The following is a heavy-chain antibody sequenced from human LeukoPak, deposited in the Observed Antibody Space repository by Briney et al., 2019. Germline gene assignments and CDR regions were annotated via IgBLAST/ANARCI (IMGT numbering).Heavy chain of an antibody. CDR2: IIPIFGTA. CDR1: GGTFSSYA. CDR3: SIAVARYYYYYMDV. J-gene: IGHJ6*03. D-gene: IGHD6-19*01. Sequence: ASVKVSCKASGGTFSSYAISWVRQAPGQGLEWMGGIIPIFGTANYAQKFQGRVTITTDESTSTAYMELSSLRSEDTAVYYCSIAVARYYYYYMDVWGKGTTVTVSS. V-gene: IGHV1-69*05.